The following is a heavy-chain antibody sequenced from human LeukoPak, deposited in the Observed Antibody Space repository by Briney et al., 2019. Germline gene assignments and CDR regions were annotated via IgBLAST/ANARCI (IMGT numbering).Heavy chain of an antibody. D-gene: IGHD4-17*01. V-gene: IGHV3-33*06. CDR3: AKGLYGDYVDY. Sequence: GGSLRLSCEASGFSLSSYGMHWVRQAPGKGLEWVAILWYDGRTQHYADSVKGRFTISRDNAKNTLYLQMNSLRAEDTAVYYCAKGLYGDYVDYWGQGTLVTVSS. J-gene: IGHJ4*02. CDR2: LWYDGRTQ. CDR1: GFSLSSYG.